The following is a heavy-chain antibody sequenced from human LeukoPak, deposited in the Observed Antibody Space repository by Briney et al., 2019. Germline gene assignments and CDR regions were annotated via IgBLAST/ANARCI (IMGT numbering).Heavy chain of an antibody. V-gene: IGHV1-8*01. D-gene: IGHD1-1*01. CDR3: ARGGLRAGTGGLDP. Sequence: VASVKVSCKAPGYTFIDYDINWVRQATGQGLEWMGWMNSKSGDTGYAQKFQGRVTMTRKTSISTAYMELSSLRPEDTAVYYCARGGLRAGTGGLDPWGQGTLVIVSS. J-gene: IGHJ5*02. CDR1: GYTFIDYD. CDR2: MNSKSGDT.